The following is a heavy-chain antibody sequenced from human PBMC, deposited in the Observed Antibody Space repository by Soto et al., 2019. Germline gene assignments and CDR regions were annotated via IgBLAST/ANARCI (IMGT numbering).Heavy chain of an antibody. CDR2: FYYSEST. D-gene: IGHD5-12*01. CDR1: GGSISSGPYS. V-gene: IGHV4-39*07. J-gene: IGHJ4*02. CDR3: AAGGGLPRYY. Sequence: SETLSLTCTVSGGSISSGPYSWGWIRQPPGEGLEWIGTFYYSESTYYNPSLKSRVTISVDRSKNQFSLKLSSVTAADTAVYYCAAGGGLPRYYWGQGTLVTVSS.